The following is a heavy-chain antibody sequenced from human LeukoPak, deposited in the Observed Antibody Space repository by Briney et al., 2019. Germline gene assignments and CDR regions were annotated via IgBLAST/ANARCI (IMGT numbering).Heavy chain of an antibody. J-gene: IGHJ2*01. CDR1: GGSISSGSYY. Sequence: SETLSLTCTVSGGSISSGSYYWSWLRQPAGKGLEWIGRIYTSGGTNYNPSLKSRVTISVDTSKNQFSLKLSSVTAADTAVYYCARVIGYDFWSGYYTGPSDLWGRGTLVTVSS. CDR3: ARVIGYDFWSGYYTGPSDL. D-gene: IGHD3-3*01. V-gene: IGHV4-61*02. CDR2: IYTSGGT.